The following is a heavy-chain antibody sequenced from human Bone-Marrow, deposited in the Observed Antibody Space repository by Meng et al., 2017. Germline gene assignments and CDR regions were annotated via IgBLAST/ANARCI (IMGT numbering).Heavy chain of an antibody. CDR2: IYYSGST. CDR1: GGSISSGGYY. J-gene: IGHJ5*02. D-gene: IGHD3-22*01. CDR3: ARGHYYDSSGFCSWFDP. Sequence: SETLSLTCTVSGGSISSGGYYWSWIRQHPGKGLEWIGYIYYSGSTYYNPSLKSLVTISVDTSKNQFSLKLSSVTAADTAVYYCARGHYYDSSGFCSWFDPWGQGTLVTVSS. V-gene: IGHV4-31*01.